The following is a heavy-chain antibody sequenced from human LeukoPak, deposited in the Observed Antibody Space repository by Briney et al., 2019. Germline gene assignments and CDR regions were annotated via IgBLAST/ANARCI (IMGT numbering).Heavy chain of an antibody. CDR1: GGTFSSYA. Sequence: SVKVSCKASGGTFSSYAISWVRQAPGQGLEWMGGIIPIFGTANYAQKFQGRVTITADESTSTAYMELSSLGSEDTAVYYCARDRDYDSSGPLFDYWGQGTLVTVSS. V-gene: IGHV1-69*01. CDR2: IIPIFGTA. D-gene: IGHD3-22*01. CDR3: ARDRDYDSSGPLFDY. J-gene: IGHJ4*02.